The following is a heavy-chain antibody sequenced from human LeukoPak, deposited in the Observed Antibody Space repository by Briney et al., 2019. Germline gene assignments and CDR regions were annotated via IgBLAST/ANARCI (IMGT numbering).Heavy chain of an antibody. V-gene: IGHV4-61*02. CDR1: GGSISSGSYY. CDR2: IYTSGST. CDR3: ASGYCTGVFDY. D-gene: IGHD2-8*02. J-gene: IGHJ4*02. Sequence: SETLSLTCTVSGGSISSGSYYWSWNRQPAGKGLEWIGRIYTSGSTNYNPSLKSRVTISVDTSKNQFSLKLSSVTAADTAVYYCASGYCTGVFDYWGQGTLVTVSS.